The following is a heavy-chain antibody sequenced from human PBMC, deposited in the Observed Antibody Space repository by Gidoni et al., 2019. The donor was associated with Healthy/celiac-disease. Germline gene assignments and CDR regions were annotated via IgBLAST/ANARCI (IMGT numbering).Heavy chain of an antibody. CDR3: ARDQRFLGGGGGSFDY. D-gene: IGHD3-3*01. J-gene: IGHJ4*02. CDR2: IIPIFGAA. Sequence: QVQLVQSGAEVKKPGSSVTVSGKASGVTCSSYAISWVRQAPGQGLEWVGGIIPIFGAANYPQKFQGRVTIPADESTSTAYMELSSLESEDADVYCWARDQRFLGGGGGSFDYWGQGTLVTVSS. CDR1: GVTCSSYA. V-gene: IGHV1-69*01.